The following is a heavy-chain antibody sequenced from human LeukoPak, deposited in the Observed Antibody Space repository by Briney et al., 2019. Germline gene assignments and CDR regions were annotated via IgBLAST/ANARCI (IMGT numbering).Heavy chain of an antibody. J-gene: IGHJ4*02. D-gene: IGHD2-21*01. Sequence: GGSLRLSCTASGFTFGDYAMNWVRQAPGKGLEWVSYISSSSSTIYYADSVKGRFTISRDNAKNSLYLQMNSLRAEDTAVYYCARAHYAYCGGDCYAFGYWGQGTLVTVSS. CDR1: GFTFGDYA. V-gene: IGHV3-48*01. CDR2: ISSSSSTI. CDR3: ARAHYAYCGGDCYAFGY.